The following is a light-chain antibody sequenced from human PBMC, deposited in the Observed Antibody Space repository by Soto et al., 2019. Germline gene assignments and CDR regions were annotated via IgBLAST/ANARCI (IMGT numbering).Light chain of an antibody. V-gene: IGKV3-15*01. Sequence: EVVMTQSPATLSASPGEGATLACRANQSVSNNLAWYQQKPGQAPRLLIYGASSRATGIPGRFSGSGSGTEFTLSISSLQSEDFAIYYCQQYDNWPPITFGQGTRLEIK. CDR1: QSVSNN. CDR3: QQYDNWPPIT. CDR2: GAS. J-gene: IGKJ5*01.